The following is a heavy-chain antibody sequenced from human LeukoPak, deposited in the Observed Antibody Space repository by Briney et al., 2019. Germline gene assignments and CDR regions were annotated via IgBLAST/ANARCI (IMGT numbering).Heavy chain of an antibody. V-gene: IGHV5-51*01. D-gene: IGHD5-24*01. CDR2: IYPGDSDT. J-gene: IGHJ4*02. CDR3: ASTDGYNPKGDVYYFDY. Sequence: GESLKISCKGSGYSFTSYWSGWVRQMPGKGLEWMGIIYPGDSDTRHSPSFQGQITISADKSISTAYLQWSSLKASDTAMYYCASTDGYNPKGDVYYFDYWGQGTLVTVSS. CDR1: GYSFTSYW.